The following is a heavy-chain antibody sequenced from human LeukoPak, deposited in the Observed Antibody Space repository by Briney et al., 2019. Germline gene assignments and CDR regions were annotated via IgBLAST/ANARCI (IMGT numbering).Heavy chain of an antibody. CDR2: INHSGST. J-gene: IGHJ6*03. CDR3: ARVSGYYGSGRPPSGRSYYYMDV. D-gene: IGHD3-10*01. CDR1: GGSFSGYY. Sequence: SETLSLTCAVYGGSFSGYYWSWIRQPPGKGLEWIGVINHSGSTNYNPSPKSRVTISLDTSKNQFSRQLSSVTAADTAVYYCARVSGYYGSGRPPSGRSYYYMDVWGKGTTVTVSS. V-gene: IGHV4-34*01.